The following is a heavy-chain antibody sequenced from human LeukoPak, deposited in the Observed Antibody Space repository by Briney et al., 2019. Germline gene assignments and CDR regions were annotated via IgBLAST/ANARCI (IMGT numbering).Heavy chain of an antibody. V-gene: IGHV4-34*01. J-gene: IGHJ4*02. CDR3: ARVRDKYYDLVTGHWYFDF. D-gene: IGHD3-9*01. CDR2: VCDSGHT. CDR1: GASFSYYY. Sequence: SETLSLTCAVHGASFSYYYWSWVRPPPGEGVEWIGEVCDSGHTRSNPSLRSRFTMSVDTSKRQLSLRLTSETAADTAVYYCARVRDKYYDLVTGHWYFDFWGQGTLVTVSS.